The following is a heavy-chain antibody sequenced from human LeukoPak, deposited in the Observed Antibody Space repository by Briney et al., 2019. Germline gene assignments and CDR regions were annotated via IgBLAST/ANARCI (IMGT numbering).Heavy chain of an antibody. Sequence: PSETLSLTCTVSGGSISSYYWSWIRQPPGKGLEWIGYVHYSGSINYNPSLKSRVTISVDTSKNQFSLKLSSVTAADTAVYYCARRDLWFGESPYFDYWGQGTLVTVSS. D-gene: IGHD3-10*01. CDR3: ARRDLWFGESPYFDY. CDR2: VHYSGSI. V-gene: IGHV4-59*08. J-gene: IGHJ4*02. CDR1: GGSISSYY.